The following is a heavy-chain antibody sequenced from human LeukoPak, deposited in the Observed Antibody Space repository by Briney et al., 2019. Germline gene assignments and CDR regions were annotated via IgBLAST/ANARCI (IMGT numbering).Heavy chain of an antibody. V-gene: IGHV1-2*02. CDR1: GYTFTGYY. D-gene: IGHD3-10*01. CDR2: INPNSGGT. CDR3: ARENLNYYGSGSYLY. Sequence: ASVKVSCKASGYTFTGYYMHWVRQAPGQGLEWMGWINPNSGGTNYAQKFQGRVTMTRDTSVTTVHMELSGLRYDDSAVYYCARENLNYYGSGSYLYWGQGSQVTVSS. J-gene: IGHJ4*02.